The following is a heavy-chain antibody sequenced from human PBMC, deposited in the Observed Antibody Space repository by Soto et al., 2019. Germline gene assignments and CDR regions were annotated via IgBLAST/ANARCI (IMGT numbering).Heavy chain of an antibody. Sequence: PGGSLRLSCAASGFTFSSYGMNWVRQAPGKGLEWVSFISSGSNYKYYADSVRGRFTISRDNAKNSLYLQMNSLRAEDTAVYYCAAGRRGCDSVTCRGGVDYWGQGTLVTVSS. D-gene: IGHD3-22*01. CDR1: GFTFSSYG. J-gene: IGHJ4*02. CDR3: AAGRRGCDSVTCRGGVDY. V-gene: IGHV3-21*01. CDR2: ISSGSNYK.